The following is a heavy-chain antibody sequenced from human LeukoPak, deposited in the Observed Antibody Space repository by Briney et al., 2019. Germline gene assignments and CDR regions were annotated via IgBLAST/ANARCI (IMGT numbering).Heavy chain of an antibody. V-gene: IGHV3-30*18. Sequence: GGSLRLSCAASGFTFSSYGMHWVRQAPGKGLEWVAVISYDGSNKYYADSVKGRFTVSRDNSKNTLYLQMNSLRAEDTAVYYCAKEPSYFDYWGQGTLVTVSS. J-gene: IGHJ4*02. CDR2: ISYDGSNK. CDR1: GFTFSSYG. CDR3: AKEPSYFDY.